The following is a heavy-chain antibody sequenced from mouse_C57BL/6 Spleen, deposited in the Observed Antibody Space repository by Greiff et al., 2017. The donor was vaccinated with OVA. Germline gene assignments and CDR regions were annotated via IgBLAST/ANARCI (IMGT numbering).Heavy chain of an antibody. CDR1: GFTFTDYY. Sequence: EVKLMESGGGLVQPGGSLSLSCAASGFTFTDYYMSWVRQPPGKALEWLGFIRNKANGYTTEYSASVKGRFTISRDNSQSILYLQMNALRAEDSATYYCASLTTVVADWYFDVWGTGTTVTVSS. CDR3: ASLTTVVADWYFDV. V-gene: IGHV7-3*01. D-gene: IGHD1-1*01. CDR2: IRNKANGYTT. J-gene: IGHJ1*03.